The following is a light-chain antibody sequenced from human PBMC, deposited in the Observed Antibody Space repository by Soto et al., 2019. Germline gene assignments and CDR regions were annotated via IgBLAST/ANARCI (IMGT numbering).Light chain of an antibody. CDR2: RNN. J-gene: IGLJ7*01. CDR3: AAWDDSLSGPV. V-gene: IGLV1-47*01. CDR1: SSNIGSNY. Sequence: QSVLTQPPSASGTPGQRVTISCSGSSSNIGSNYVYWYQQLPGTAPKLLIYRNNQRPSGGPDRFSGSKSGTSASRAISGLRSEDEADYYCAAWDDSLSGPVFGGGTQLTVL.